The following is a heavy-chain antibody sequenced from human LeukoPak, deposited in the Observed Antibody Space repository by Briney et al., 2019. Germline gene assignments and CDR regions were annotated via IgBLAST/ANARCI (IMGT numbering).Heavy chain of an antibody. D-gene: IGHD3-16*02. V-gene: IGHV3-11*04. Sequence: PGGSLRLSCAASGFTFSDYYMSWIRQAPGKGLEWVSYISSVGSTIYYADSVKGRFTISRDNAKNSLYLQMNSLRAEDTAVYYCARAITFGGVIPRGDAFDIWGQGTMVTVSS. CDR3: ARAITFGGVIPRGDAFDI. J-gene: IGHJ3*02. CDR2: ISSVGSTI. CDR1: GFTFSDYY.